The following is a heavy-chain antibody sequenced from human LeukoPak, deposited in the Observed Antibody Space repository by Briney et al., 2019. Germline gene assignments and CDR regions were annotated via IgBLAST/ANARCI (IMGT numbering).Heavy chain of an antibody. CDR1: GYTFTGYY. D-gene: IGHD3-22*01. J-gene: IGHJ4*02. Sequence: ASVKVSCKASGYTFTGYYMHWVRQAPGQGLGWMGWINPNSGGTNYAQKFQGRVTMTRDTSISTAYMELSRLRSDDTAVYYCARGYYDSSGYSPWGYWGQGTLVTVSS. CDR3: ARGYYDSSGYSPWGY. V-gene: IGHV1-2*02. CDR2: INPNSGGT.